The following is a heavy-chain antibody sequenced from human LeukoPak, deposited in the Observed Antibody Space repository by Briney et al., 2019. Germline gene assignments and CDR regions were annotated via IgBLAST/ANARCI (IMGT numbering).Heavy chain of an antibody. V-gene: IGHV4-39*07. D-gene: IGHD3-22*01. CDR3: ARAPIVVGSTPSFDT. CDR2: IYYSGST. CDR1: DGSFTSGNYY. Sequence: SETLSLTCTVSDGSFTSGNYYWGWVRQPPGKGLEWLATIYYSGSTIYTPSLKSRLAISRDTSSDQFSLRLTSGTAADTAVYYCARAPIVVGSTPSFDTWGQGILVTVSS. J-gene: IGHJ4*02.